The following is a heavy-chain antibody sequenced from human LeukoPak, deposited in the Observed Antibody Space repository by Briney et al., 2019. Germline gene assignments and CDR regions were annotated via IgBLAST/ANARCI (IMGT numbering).Heavy chain of an antibody. CDR1: GFTVSSDY. J-gene: IGHJ4*02. D-gene: IGHD3-10*01. V-gene: IGHV3-53*01. CDR3: ARVHASGSGPVDH. Sequence: TGGSLRLSCAASGFTVSSDYMSRVRQAPGKGLEWVSVIYIGGSTYYADSVKGRFTISRDKSNNTLFLQLNSLRAEDTAVYYCARVHASGSGPVDHWGQGTLVTVSS. CDR2: IYIGGST.